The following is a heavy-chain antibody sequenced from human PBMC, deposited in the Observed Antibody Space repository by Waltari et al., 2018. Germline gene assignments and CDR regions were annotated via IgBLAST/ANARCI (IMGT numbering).Heavy chain of an antibody. D-gene: IGHD6-19*01. J-gene: IGHJ4*02. CDR3: AIDQDYSSGWYEFDY. V-gene: IGHV3-23*01. CDR1: GFSFGRFG. Sequence: EVQLLGSGGGLVQPGGSLRLSCTAPGFSFGRFGMRWVRQAPGKGLEWVSSISSISDNTYYAESVKGRFTTSRDNSESILYLQMNSLRVEDTATYYCAIDQDYSSGWYEFDYWGQGTLVTVST. CDR2: ISSISDNT.